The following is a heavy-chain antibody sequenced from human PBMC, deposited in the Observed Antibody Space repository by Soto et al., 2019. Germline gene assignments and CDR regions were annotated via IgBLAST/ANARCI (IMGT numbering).Heavy chain of an antibody. V-gene: IGHV3-21*01. J-gene: IGHJ6*02. CDR2: ISSSSSYI. CDR3: ARGWGYFDSSGFPYLYAMDV. D-gene: IGHD3-22*01. CDR1: GFTFSSES. Sequence: GGSVRVSWAAWGFTFSSESMNWVRQAPGEGLECVSSISSSSSYIYYADSVEGRFTISRDNAKNSLYLQMTSLRAEDTALYYCARGWGYFDSSGFPYLYAMDVWGQGTTVTVSS.